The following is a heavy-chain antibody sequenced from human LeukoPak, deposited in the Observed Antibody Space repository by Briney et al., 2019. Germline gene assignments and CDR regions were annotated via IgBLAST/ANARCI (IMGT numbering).Heavy chain of an antibody. D-gene: IGHD3-10*01. J-gene: IGHJ5*02. V-gene: IGHV1-2*02. CDR2: INPNSGGT. Sequence: GASVKVSCKASGYTFTGYYMHWVRQAPGQGLEWMGWINPNSGGTNYAQKFQGRVTMTRDTSISTAYMELSRLRSDDTAVYYCARPRPYGQNWFDPWGQGTLVTVSS. CDR1: GYTFTGYY. CDR3: ARPRPYGQNWFDP.